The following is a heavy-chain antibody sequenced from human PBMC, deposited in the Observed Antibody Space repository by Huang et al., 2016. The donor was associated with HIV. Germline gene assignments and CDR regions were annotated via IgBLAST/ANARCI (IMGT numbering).Heavy chain of an antibody. CDR1: GFTFSNYA. CDR2: ISGSSGTI. J-gene: IGHJ4*02. Sequence: EVQLWESGGTLVQPGGSLRLSCGSFGFTFSNYAMSWVRQASGKGREWVSFISGSSGTIYYADSVKGRFTISRDNVKKTVYLQMNSLRVEDAAVYYCAKDRGDGYSGYDYDYWGQGTLVTVSS. V-gene: IGHV3-23*01. CDR3: AKDRGDGYSGYDYDY. D-gene: IGHD5-12*01.